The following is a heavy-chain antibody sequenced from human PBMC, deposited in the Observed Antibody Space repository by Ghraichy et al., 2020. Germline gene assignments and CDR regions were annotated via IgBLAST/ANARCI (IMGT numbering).Heavy chain of an antibody. J-gene: IGHJ6*02. CDR1: GFTFSSYA. CDR3: ARGGDGSIVVVPAVSGMDV. V-gene: IGHV3-30-3*01. CDR2: ISYDGSNK. D-gene: IGHD2-2*01. Sequence: GGSLRLSCAASGFTFSSYAMHWVRQAPGKGLEWVAVISYDGSNKYYADSVKGRFTISRDNSKNTLYLQMNSLRAEDTAVYYCARGGDGSIVVVPAVSGMDVWGQGTTVTVSS.